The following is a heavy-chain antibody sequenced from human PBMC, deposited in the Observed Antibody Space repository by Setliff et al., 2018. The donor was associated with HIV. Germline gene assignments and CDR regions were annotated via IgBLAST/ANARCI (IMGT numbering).Heavy chain of an antibody. V-gene: IGHV3-23*01. CDR2: ISGSAGST. CDR1: GFTFSSYA. D-gene: IGHD3-22*01. Sequence: PGGSLRLSCAVSGFTFSSYAMSWVRQAPGKGLEWVSAISGSAGSTYYADSVKGRFTISGDNSKNTLYLQMNSLRAEDTAVYYCAKALGWLFLSHYWGQGTLVTVSS. CDR3: AKALGWLFLSHY. J-gene: IGHJ4*02.